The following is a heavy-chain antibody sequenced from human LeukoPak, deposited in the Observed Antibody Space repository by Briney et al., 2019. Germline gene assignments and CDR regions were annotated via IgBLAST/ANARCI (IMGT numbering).Heavy chain of an antibody. D-gene: IGHD3-10*01. V-gene: IGHV4-59*12. Sequence: PSETLSLTCAVYGGSFSGYYWGWIRQPPGKGLEWIGYIYYSGSTNYNPSLKSRVTISVDTSKNQFSLKLSSVTAADTAVYYCARGDRITMVRGVIMPLPYWGQGTLVTVSS. CDR2: IYYSGST. CDR1: GGSFSGYY. J-gene: IGHJ4*02. CDR3: ARGDRITMVRGVIMPLPY.